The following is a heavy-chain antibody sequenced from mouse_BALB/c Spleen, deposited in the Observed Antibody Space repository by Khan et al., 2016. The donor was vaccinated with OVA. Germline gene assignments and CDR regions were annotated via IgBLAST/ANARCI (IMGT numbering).Heavy chain of an antibody. V-gene: IGHV1-87*01. CDR2: IYPGDGNT. D-gene: IGHD1-1*01. J-gene: IGHJ2*01. CDR3: ARGGITTGYFDY. CDR1: GYTFTSYW. Sequence: QVQLQQSGTELARPGASVKLSCKASGYTFTSYWMQWVKKRPGQGLEWIGAIYPGDGNTRYTQKFKGKATLTADKSSSTAYMQLSSLESEEYAVYYCARGGITTGYFDYWGQGTTLTVSS.